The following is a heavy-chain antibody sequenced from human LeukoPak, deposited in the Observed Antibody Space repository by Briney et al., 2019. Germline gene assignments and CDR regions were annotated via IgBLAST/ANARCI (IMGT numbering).Heavy chain of an antibody. CDR1: GFTFSSYG. Sequence: GGSLRLSCAASGFTFSSYGMHWVRQAPGKGLEWVAVIWYGGSNKYYADSVKGRFTISRDNSKNTLYLRMNSLRAEDTAVYYCARTLGYCSGGSCYSYYFDYWGQGTLVTVSS. CDR3: ARTLGYCSGGSCYSYYFDY. CDR2: IWYGGSNK. J-gene: IGHJ4*02. V-gene: IGHV3-33*01. D-gene: IGHD2-15*01.